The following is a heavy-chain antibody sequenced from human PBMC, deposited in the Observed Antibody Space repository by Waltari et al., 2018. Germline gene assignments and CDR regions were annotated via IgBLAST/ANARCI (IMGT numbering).Heavy chain of an antibody. J-gene: IGHJ6*02. CDR3: ARSHDCGGDCPPSLNYYYGMDV. CDR1: GGTFSSYA. V-gene: IGHV1-69*13. Sequence: QVQLVQSGAEVKKPGSSVKVSCKASGGTFSSYAISWVRQAPGQGLEWMGGIIPILGKANYAQKVQGRVTITADESTSTAYMELSSLRSEDTAVYYCARSHDCGGDCPPSLNYYYGMDVWGQGTTVTVSS. D-gene: IGHD2-21*01. CDR2: IIPILGKA.